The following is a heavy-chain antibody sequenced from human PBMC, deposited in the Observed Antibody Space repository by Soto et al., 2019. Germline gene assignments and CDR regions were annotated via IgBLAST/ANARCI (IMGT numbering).Heavy chain of an antibody. V-gene: IGHV4-59*01. CDR1: GGSISSYY. Sequence: SETLSLTCTVSGGSISSYYWSWIRQPPGKGLEWIGYIYYSGSTNYNPSLKSRVTISVDTSKNQFSLKLSSVTAADTAVYYCARDVDVTTVTTPDYWDQGTLVTVSS. D-gene: IGHD4-17*01. CDR3: ARDVDVTTVTTPDY. CDR2: IYYSGST. J-gene: IGHJ4*02.